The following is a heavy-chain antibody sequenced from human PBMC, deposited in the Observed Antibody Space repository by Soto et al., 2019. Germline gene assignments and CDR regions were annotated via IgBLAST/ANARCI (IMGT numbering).Heavy chain of an antibody. Sequence: QVQLVQSGAEVKKPGASVRVSCKASGYIFTNYYIHWVRQAPGQGLEWMGRINPSGGSTSYAQKFEGRVTMTRDTSTSTVYMDLSSLKSEETAVYYCAKGSSGSYLTSFDPWGQGTLVTVSS. V-gene: IGHV1-46*01. D-gene: IGHD1-26*01. CDR1: GYIFTNYY. CDR3: AKGSSGSYLTSFDP. J-gene: IGHJ5*02. CDR2: INPSGGST.